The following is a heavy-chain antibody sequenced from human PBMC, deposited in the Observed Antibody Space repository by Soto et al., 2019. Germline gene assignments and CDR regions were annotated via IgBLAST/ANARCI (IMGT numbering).Heavy chain of an antibody. D-gene: IGHD3-10*01. CDR2: IYYSGST. V-gene: IGHV4-59*01. CDR1: GGSISSYY. Sequence: SETLSLTCTVSGGSISSYYWSWIRQPPGKGLEWIGYIYYSGSTNYNPSLKSRVTISVDTSKNQFSLKLSSVTAAGTAVYYCARGIRITMVRGVIAEFDPWGQGTLVTVSS. J-gene: IGHJ5*02. CDR3: ARGIRITMVRGVIAEFDP.